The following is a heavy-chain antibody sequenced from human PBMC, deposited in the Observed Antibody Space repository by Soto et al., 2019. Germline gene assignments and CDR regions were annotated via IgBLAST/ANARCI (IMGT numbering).Heavy chain of an antibody. J-gene: IGHJ6*02. CDR3: ARQLRYFDWFTSPLYYYYGMDV. CDR2: ISYDGSNK. Sequence: PGGSLRLSCAASGFTFSSYAMHWVRQAPGKGLEWVAVISYDGSNKYYADSVKGRFTISRDNSKNTLYLQMNSLRAEDTAVYYCARQLRYFDWFTSPLYYYYGMDVWGQGTTVTVSS. V-gene: IGHV3-30-3*01. D-gene: IGHD3-9*01. CDR1: GFTFSSYA.